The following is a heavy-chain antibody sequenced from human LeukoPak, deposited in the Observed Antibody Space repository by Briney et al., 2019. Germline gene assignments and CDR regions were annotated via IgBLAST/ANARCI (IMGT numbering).Heavy chain of an antibody. CDR2: ISSSSDTI. D-gene: IGHD1-26*01. V-gene: IGHV3-48*04. CDR3: ASGMRVGPNI. Sequence: GGSLRLSCAASGFTFGPYTMNWVRQAPGKGLEWVSYISSSSDTIYYADSVKGRFTISRDNAKNSLYLQMNSLGAEDTAVYYCASGMRVGPNIWGQGTLVTVSS. CDR1: GFTFGPYT. J-gene: IGHJ1*01.